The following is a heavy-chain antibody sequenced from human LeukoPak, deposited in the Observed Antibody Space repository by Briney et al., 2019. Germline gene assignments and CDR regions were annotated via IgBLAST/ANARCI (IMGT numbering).Heavy chain of an antibody. CDR1: GLIFSNYA. CDR3: MKDSGVAAAGSIDP. J-gene: IGHJ5*02. CDR2: VSNGGMTK. Sequence: GGSLRPSRAASGLIFSNYATRWARQAPGKGLGWMAVVSNGGMTKYYVDSVKGRFTISRDNSKHTVYMRMNSLRPQHTAISVCMKDSGVAAAGSIDPWGEGTLVTVSS. D-gene: IGHD6-13*01. V-gene: IGHV3-30*18.